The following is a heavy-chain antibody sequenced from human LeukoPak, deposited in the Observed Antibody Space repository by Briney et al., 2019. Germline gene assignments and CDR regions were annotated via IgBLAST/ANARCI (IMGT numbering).Heavy chain of an antibody. CDR1: GYTFTGYY. V-gene: IGHV1-2*02. J-gene: IGHJ4*02. CDR3: ARDLSGYCSSTSRLSYEFDY. D-gene: IGHD2-2*01. Sequence: APVKVSCKASGYTFTGYYMHWVRQAPGQGLEWMGWINPNSGGTNYAQKFQGRVTMTRDTSISTAYMELSRLRSDDTAVYYCARDLSGYCSSTSRLSYEFDYWGQGTLVTVSS. CDR2: INPNSGGT.